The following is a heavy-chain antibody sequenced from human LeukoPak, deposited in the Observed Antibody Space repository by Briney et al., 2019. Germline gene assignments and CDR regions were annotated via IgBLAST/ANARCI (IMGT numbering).Heavy chain of an antibody. J-gene: IGHJ4*02. CDR2: ISINTDT. D-gene: IGHD1-26*01. V-gene: IGHV3-53*01. CDR3: AIAQSWDELFDS. CDR1: GIAVIGNY. Sequence: GGSLTLSCAASGIAVIGNYMSWVRQPRGKALEWVSFISINTDTFYADSMRGRFTISRDSSKNTLFLQMNSLRDEDSAVYYCAIAQSWDELFDSWGQGTLVTVSS.